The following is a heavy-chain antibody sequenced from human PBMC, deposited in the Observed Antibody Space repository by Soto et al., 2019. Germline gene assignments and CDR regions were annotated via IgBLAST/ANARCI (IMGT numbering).Heavy chain of an antibody. V-gene: IGHV5-10-1*01. Sequence: PGESLKISCKGSGYSFTSYWISWVRQMPGKGLEWMGRIDPSDSYTNYSPSFQGHVTISADKSISTAYLQWSSLKASDTAMYYCARPGYCSSTSCYGGYYYYGMDVWGQGTTVTVSS. CDR1: GYSFTSYW. D-gene: IGHD2-2*01. CDR2: IDPSDSYT. J-gene: IGHJ6*02. CDR3: ARPGYCSSTSCYGGYYYYGMDV.